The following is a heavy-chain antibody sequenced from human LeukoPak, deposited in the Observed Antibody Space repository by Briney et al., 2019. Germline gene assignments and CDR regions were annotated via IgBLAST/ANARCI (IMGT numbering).Heavy chain of an antibody. V-gene: IGHV1-18*01. CDR1: GYTFTTYG. CDR2: ISVYNGNT. Sequence: GASVKVSCQTSGYTFTTYGISWVRQAPGQGLEWMGWISVYNGNTNYVQNLQGRVTMTTDTSTSTAYMELRSLSSDDTAVYYCARDSNWRFDYWGQGTLVTVSS. J-gene: IGHJ4*02. D-gene: IGHD7-27*01. CDR3: ARDSNWRFDY.